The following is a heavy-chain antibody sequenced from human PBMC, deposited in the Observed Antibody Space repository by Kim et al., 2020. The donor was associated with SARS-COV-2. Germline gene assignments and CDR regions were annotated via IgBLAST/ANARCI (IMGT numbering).Heavy chain of an antibody. Sequence: SETLSLTCTVSGGSISSYYWSWIRQPPGKGLEWIGYIYYSGSTNYNPSLKSRVTISVDTSKNQFSLKLSSVTAADTAVYYCVRTVVTWGYYFDYWGQGTLVTVSS. D-gene: IGHD2-21*02. V-gene: IGHV4-59*13. CDR2: IYYSGST. CDR1: GGSISSYY. J-gene: IGHJ4*02. CDR3: VRTVVTWGYYFDY.